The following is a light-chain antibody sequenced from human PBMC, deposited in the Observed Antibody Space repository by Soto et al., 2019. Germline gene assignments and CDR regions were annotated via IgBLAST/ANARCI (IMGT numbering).Light chain of an antibody. Sequence: EIVLTQSPGTLSLSPGERATLSCRASQSVSSSYLAWYQQKPGQAPRLLIYGASSRATGIPDRFSGSGSGTDFTLTISRLEPEDFAVYYCQQYAGSRTFGQVTKVDIK. CDR2: GAS. CDR1: QSVSSSY. J-gene: IGKJ1*01. V-gene: IGKV3-20*01. CDR3: QQYAGSRT.